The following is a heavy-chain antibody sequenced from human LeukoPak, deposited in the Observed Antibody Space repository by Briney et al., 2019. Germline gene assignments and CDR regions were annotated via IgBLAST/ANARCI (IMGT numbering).Heavy chain of an antibody. D-gene: IGHD3-10*01. CDR2: IYHSGST. V-gene: IGHV4-30-2*01. J-gene: IGHJ4*02. CDR1: GGSISSGGYS. Sequence: KASETLSLTCTVSGGSISSGGYSWSWIRQPPGKGLEWIGYIYHSGSTYYNPSLKSRVTISVDRSKNQFSLKLSSVTAADTAVYYCASSTGKLDYWGQGTLVTVSS. CDR3: ASSTGKLDY.